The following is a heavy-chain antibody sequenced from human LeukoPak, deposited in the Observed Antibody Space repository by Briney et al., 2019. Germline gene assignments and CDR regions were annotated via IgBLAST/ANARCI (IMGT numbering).Heavy chain of an antibody. CDR2: IIPIFGTA. CDR3: AKTTVTTEHYYYYYYMDV. J-gene: IGHJ6*03. CDR1: GGTFSSYA. Sequence: ASVKVSCKASGGTFSSYAISWVRQAPGQGLEWMGGIIPIFGTANYAQKFQGRVTITADKSTSTAYMELSSLRYEDTAVYYCAKTTVTTEHYYYYYYMDVWGKGTTVTVSS. D-gene: IGHD4-17*01. V-gene: IGHV1-69*06.